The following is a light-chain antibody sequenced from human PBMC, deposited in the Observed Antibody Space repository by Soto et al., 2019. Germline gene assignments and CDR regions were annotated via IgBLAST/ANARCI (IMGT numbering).Light chain of an antibody. CDR3: QSYDSSLSGYV. V-gene: IGLV1-40*01. Sequence: QSVLTQPSSVSGGPGQRVTISCTGSSPNIGAGYEVHWYQQLPGTAPKLLIYGNNNRPSGVPDRFSGSKSGTSASLAITGIQAEDEADYYCQSYDSSLSGYVFGIGTKLTVL. J-gene: IGLJ1*01. CDR1: SPNIGAGYE. CDR2: GNN.